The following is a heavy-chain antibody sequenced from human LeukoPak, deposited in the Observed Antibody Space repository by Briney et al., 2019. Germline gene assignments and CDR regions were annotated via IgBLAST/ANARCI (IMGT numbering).Heavy chain of an antibody. V-gene: IGHV1-3*01. CDR2: INAGNGNT. CDR3: ARDRWQQLVDY. D-gene: IGHD6-13*01. Sequence: ASVKVSCKASGYTFTSYAMHWVRQAPGQRLEWMGWINAGNGNTKYSQKLQGRVTITRDTSASTAYMELSSLRSEDTAVYYCARDRWQQLVDYWGQGTLVTVSS. J-gene: IGHJ4*02. CDR1: GYTFTSYA.